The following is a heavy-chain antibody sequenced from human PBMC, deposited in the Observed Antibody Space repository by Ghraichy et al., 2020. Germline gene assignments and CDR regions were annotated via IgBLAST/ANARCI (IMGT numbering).Heavy chain of an antibody. D-gene: IGHD1-1*01. CDR1: GFTVSSNY. CDR3: ARDDSGTTGTTGYYYGMDV. Sequence: GGSLRLSCAASGFTVSSNYMSWVRQAPGKGLEWVSVIYSGGSTYYADSVKGRFTISRHNSKNTLYLQMNSLRAEDTAVYYCARDDSGTTGTTGYYYGMDVWGQGTTVTVSS. V-gene: IGHV3-53*04. CDR2: IYSGGST. J-gene: IGHJ6*02.